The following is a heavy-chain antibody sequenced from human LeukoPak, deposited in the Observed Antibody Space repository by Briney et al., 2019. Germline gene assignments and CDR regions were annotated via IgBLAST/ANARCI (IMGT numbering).Heavy chain of an antibody. CDR1: GFTFSSYS. CDR3: ARGGSVTIFGVVSNWFDP. V-gene: IGHV3-21*01. Sequence: GGSLRLSCAASGFTFSSYSMNWVRQAPGKGLEWVSSISSSSSYIYYADSVKGRFTISRDNSKNSLYLQMNSLRAEDTAVYYCARGGSVTIFGVVSNWFDPWGQGTLVTVSS. CDR2: ISSSSSYI. J-gene: IGHJ5*02. D-gene: IGHD3-3*01.